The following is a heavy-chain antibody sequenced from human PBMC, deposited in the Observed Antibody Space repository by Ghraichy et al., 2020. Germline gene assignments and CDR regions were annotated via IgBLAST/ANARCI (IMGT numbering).Heavy chain of an antibody. V-gene: IGHV3-48*01. CDR1: GFTFSTYS. CDR2: ISPSSSEI. D-gene: IGHD3-3*01. CDR3: ARDPPRRYDF. J-gene: IGHJ4*02. Sequence: GGSLRLSCAASGFTFSTYSMNWVRQAPGKGLEWISYISPSSSEIHYADSVKGRFTISRDNVKSSLYLQMNTLRVEDTAVYYCARDPPRRYDFWSQGTLVTVSS.